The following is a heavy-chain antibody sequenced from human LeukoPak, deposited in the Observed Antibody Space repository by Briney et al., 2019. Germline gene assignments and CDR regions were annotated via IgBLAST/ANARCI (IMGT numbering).Heavy chain of an antibody. V-gene: IGHV4-30-4*08. CDR1: GGSISSGDYY. Sequence: PSQTLSLXCTVSGGSISSGDYYWSWIRQPPGKGLEWIGYIYYSGSTYYNPSLKSRVTISVDTSKNQFSLKLSSVTAADTAVYYCARVGKYCGGDCYSVKYWGQGILVTVSS. D-gene: IGHD2-21*01. CDR3: ARVGKYCGGDCYSVKY. J-gene: IGHJ4*02. CDR2: IYYSGST.